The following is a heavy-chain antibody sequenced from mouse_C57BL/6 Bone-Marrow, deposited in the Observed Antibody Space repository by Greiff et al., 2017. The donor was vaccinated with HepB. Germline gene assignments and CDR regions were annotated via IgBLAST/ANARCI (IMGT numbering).Heavy chain of an antibody. CDR2: IHPNSGST. V-gene: IGHV1-64*01. CDR3: ASPYYYGGYAMDY. Sequence: QVQLQQPGAELVKPGASVKLSCKASGYTFTSYWMHWVKQRPGQGLEWIGMIHPNSGSTNYNEKFKSKATLTVDKSSSTAYMQRSSLTSEDSAVYYCASPYYYGGYAMDYWGQGTSVTVSS. J-gene: IGHJ4*01. D-gene: IGHD1-1*01. CDR1: GYTFTSYW.